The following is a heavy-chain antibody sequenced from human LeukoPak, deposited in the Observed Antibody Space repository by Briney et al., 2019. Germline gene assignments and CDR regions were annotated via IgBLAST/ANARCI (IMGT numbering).Heavy chain of an antibody. Sequence: GGSLRLSCAASEFTFSSYSMNWVRQAPGQGLEWLSAISGSGFSTHYADSVKGRFTISRDNSKTTLFLQMNSLRAEDTALYYCAKDIEVAITGHYFDLWGRGTLVAVSS. D-gene: IGHD3-22*01. V-gene: IGHV3-23*01. CDR3: AKDIEVAITGHYFDL. CDR2: ISGSGFST. CDR1: EFTFSSYS. J-gene: IGHJ2*01.